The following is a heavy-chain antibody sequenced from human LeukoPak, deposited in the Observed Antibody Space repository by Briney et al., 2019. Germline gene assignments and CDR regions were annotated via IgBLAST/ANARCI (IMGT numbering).Heavy chain of an antibody. J-gene: IGHJ4*02. Sequence: SETLSLTCAVSGYSISSGYYWGWIRQPPGNGLEWIGSIYHSGSTYYNPSLKSRVTISVDTSKNQFSLKLSSVTAADTAAYYCARLSSGWSFYYWGQGTMVTVSS. D-gene: IGHD6-19*01. V-gene: IGHV4-38-2*01. CDR2: IYHSGST. CDR1: GYSISSGYY. CDR3: ARLSSGWSFYY.